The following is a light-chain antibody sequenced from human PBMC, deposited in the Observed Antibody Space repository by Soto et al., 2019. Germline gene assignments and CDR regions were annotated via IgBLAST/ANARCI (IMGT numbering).Light chain of an antibody. J-gene: IGKJ1*01. CDR2: GAS. V-gene: IGKV3-20*01. Sequence: EIVLAQSPGTLSLSPGERATLSCRASQSVTNSFLAWYQQKPGQAPRLLIYGASRRATGIPDRFTGSGSGKYLTLTISRLEPEDFAVYYCQQYVSSQWAVGQGTKVDIK. CDR1: QSVTNSF. CDR3: QQYVSSQWA.